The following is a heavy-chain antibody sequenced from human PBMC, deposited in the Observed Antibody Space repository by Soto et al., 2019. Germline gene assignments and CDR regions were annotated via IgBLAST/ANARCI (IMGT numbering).Heavy chain of an antibody. V-gene: IGHV3-30-3*01. CDR2: ISYDGSNK. D-gene: IGHD3-3*01. Sequence: QVQLVESGGGVLQPGRSLRLSCAASGFTFSSYAMHWVRQAPGKGLEWVAVISYDGSNKYYADSVKGRFTISRDNSKNTLYLQMNSLRAEDTAVYYCARDHDFWRGADYWGQGTLVTVSS. J-gene: IGHJ4*02. CDR1: GFTFSSYA. CDR3: ARDHDFWRGADY.